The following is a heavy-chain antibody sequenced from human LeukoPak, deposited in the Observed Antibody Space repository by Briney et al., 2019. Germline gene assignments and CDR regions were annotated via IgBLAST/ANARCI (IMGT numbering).Heavy chain of an antibody. CDR1: VDTVSSNSAA. D-gene: IGHD1-14*01. CDR3: ARNLSPDFDY. V-gene: IGHV6-1*01. Sequence: SQTLSLTCAISVDTVSSNSAAWNWIRQSPSRGLEWLGRTYYRSKWLHEYALSVESRISINPDTSKNQFSLQLSSVTPEDTAVYYCARNLSPDFDYWGQGTLVTVSS. CDR2: TYYRSKWLH. J-gene: IGHJ4*02.